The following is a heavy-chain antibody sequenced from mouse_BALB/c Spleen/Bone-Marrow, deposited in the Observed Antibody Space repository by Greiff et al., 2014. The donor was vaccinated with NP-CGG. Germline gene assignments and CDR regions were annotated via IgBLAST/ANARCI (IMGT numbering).Heavy chain of an antibody. J-gene: IGHJ3*01. V-gene: IGHV1-69*02. CDR2: IDPSDSYT. CDR3: ARTYYDYDWFAY. CDR1: GYTFTSYW. Sequence: QVQLQQPGVEFVKPGASVKLSCKASGYTFTSYWMHWVKQRPGQGLEWIGEIDPSDSYTKYNQNFKGKATLTVDKSSSTAYMQXXXXXXEDSAVDDGARTYYDYDWFAYWGQGTLVTVSA. D-gene: IGHD2-4*01.